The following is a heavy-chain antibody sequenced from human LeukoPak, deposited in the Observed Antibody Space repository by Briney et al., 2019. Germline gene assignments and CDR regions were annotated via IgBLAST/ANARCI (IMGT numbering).Heavy chain of an antibody. CDR2: IHYSGST. V-gene: IGHV4-39*01. CDR3: VRLASGLIDY. Sequence: SETLSLTCTVSGGSIDNSHYYWGWIRQPPGEGLEWIASIHYSGSTHYNPSLKSRVTISVDTSKNQFSLKLSSVTAADTAVYYCVRLASGLIDYWGQGTLVTVSS. J-gene: IGHJ4*02. CDR1: GGSIDNSHYY. D-gene: IGHD6-19*01.